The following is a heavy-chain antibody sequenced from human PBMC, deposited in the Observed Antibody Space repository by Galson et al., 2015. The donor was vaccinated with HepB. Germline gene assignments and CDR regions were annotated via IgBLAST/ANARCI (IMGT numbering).Heavy chain of an antibody. CDR1: QFAFSTSW. D-gene: IGHD6-19*01. V-gene: IGHV3-74*03. Sequence: SLRLSCAASQFAFSTSWMQWVQQVPGEGLEWVALIKNDGTSATYAGSARGRFTISSDYAKNTVYLQLNSLRHDDTAVYFCGGGAGWTIDYWGQGALVTVSS. J-gene: IGHJ4*02. CDR3: GGGAGWTIDY. CDR2: IKNDGTSA.